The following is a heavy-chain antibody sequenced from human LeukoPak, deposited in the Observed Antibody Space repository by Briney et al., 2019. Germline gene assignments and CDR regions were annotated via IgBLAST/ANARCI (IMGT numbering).Heavy chain of an antibody. V-gene: IGHV4-4*07. Sequence: SENLSRNGTGPGCTISSYYWIWIREGAGMGLEWIGLIYTSGSTNYNPSLKSRVTMSVDTSKNRFSLKLSSVTAADTAVYYCARSSAMALYYYYYGMDVWGQGTTVTVSS. CDR2: IYTSGST. CDR3: ARSSAMALYYYYYGMDV. J-gene: IGHJ6*02. D-gene: IGHD5-18*01. CDR1: GCTISSYY.